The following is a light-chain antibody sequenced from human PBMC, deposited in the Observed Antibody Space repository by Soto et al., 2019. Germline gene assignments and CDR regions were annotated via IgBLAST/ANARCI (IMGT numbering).Light chain of an antibody. CDR2: AVS. CDR1: QDISNF. Sequence: DIQMTQSPSSLSASVGDRVTITCRVSQDISNFLAWFQQKPGKAPKAIIYAVSTVLSGVPSRISGSGFGTDFALTISSLQPEDFATYYCQQYRSYPLTFGGGTKVEIK. V-gene: IGKV1-16*01. CDR3: QQYRSYPLT. J-gene: IGKJ4*01.